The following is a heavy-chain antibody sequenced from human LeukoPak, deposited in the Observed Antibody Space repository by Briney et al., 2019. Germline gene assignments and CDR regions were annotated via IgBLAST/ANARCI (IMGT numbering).Heavy chain of an antibody. CDR1: GGSISSGGYY. J-gene: IGHJ4*02. V-gene: IGHV4-31*03. D-gene: IGHD5-12*01. CDR3: ARVAIVATIPSRGAIDY. Sequence: SETLSLTCTVSGGSISSGGYYWSWIRQHPGKGLEWIGYIYYSGSTYYNPSLKSRVTISVDTSKNQFSLKLSSVTAADTAVYYCARVAIVATIPSRGAIDYWGQGTLVTVSS. CDR2: IYYSGST.